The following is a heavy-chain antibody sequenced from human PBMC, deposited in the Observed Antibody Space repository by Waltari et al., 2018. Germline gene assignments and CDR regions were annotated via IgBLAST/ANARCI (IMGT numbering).Heavy chain of an antibody. CDR1: GYTFTGYY. V-gene: IGHV1-2*04. D-gene: IGHD1-26*01. CDR2: INPNSGGT. CDR3: ARDIPPSVGSYYYYGMDV. J-gene: IGHJ6*02. Sequence: QVQLVQSGAEVKKPGASVKVSCKASGYTFTGYYMQWVRQAPGHGLEWMGWINPNSGGTNYAQKFQGWVTMTRDTSISTAYMELSRLRSDDTAVYYCARDIPPSVGSYYYYGMDVWGQGTTVTVSS.